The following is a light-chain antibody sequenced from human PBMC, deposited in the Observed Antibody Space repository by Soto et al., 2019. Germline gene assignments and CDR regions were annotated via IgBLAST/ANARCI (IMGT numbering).Light chain of an antibody. CDR2: DAS. CDR3: HQYGSSPGST. J-gene: IGKJ3*01. CDR1: QSFSSSC. Sequence: EIVLTQSPGTLSLSPGERATLSCRASQSFSSSCLGWYQQKPGQAPWLLIYDASSRATGIPDRFSGSGSGTDFTLTVRRLEPEDFAVYYCHQYGSSPGSTVGPGTKVDIK. V-gene: IGKV3-20*01.